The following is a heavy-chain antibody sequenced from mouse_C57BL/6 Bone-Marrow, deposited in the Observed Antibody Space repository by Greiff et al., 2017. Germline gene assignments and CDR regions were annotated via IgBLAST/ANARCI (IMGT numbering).Heavy chain of an antibody. Sequence: EVQRVESGGGLVQPKGSLKLSCAASGFSFNTYAMNWVRQAPGKGLEWVARIRSKSNNYATYYADSVKDRFTISRDDSESMLYLQMNNLKTEDTAMYYCVRSPMVAYGYFDVWGTGTTVTVSS. CDR2: IRSKSNNYAT. V-gene: IGHV10-1*01. CDR1: GFSFNTYA. D-gene: IGHD2-2*01. CDR3: VRSPMVAYGYFDV. J-gene: IGHJ1*03.